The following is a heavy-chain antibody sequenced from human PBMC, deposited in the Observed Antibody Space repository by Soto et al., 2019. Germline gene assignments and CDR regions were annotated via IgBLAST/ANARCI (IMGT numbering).Heavy chain of an antibody. CDR3: ARGETYLGV. CDR2: IIPIFGSR. J-gene: IGHJ6*02. CDR1: RDTFSKYA. D-gene: IGHD3-16*01. V-gene: IGHV1-69*01. Sequence: QVQLVQSGAEVKKPGSSVKVSCKASRDTFSKYAFNWVRQAPGQGLEWMGWIIPIFGSRNYAEKFQGRVTITADESTRTADMGLRSLRFEDTAVYYCARGETYLGVWGQGTTVTVSS.